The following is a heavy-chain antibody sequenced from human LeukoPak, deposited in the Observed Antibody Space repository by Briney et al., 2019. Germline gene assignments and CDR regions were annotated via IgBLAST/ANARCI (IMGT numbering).Heavy chain of an antibody. CDR2: IWYDGSNK. CDR1: GFTFSSYG. CDR3: ARVAGSGSKGYFDY. V-gene: IGHV3-33*01. Sequence: GGSPRLSCAASGFTFSSYGMHWVRQAPGKGLEWVAVIWYDGSNKYYADSVKGRFTISRDNSKNTLYLQMNSLRAEDTAVYYCARVAGSGSKGYFDYWGQGTLVTVSS. J-gene: IGHJ4*02. D-gene: IGHD1-26*01.